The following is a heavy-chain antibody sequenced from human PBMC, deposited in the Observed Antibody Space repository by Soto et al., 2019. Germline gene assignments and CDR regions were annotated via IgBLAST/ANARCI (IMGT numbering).Heavy chain of an antibody. CDR2: INHSGST. V-gene: IGHV4-34*01. CDR3: ASVYYYYYYGMDV. CDR1: GGAFSGYY. J-gene: IGHJ6*02. Sequence: SETLSLTCAVYGGAFSGYYWSWIRQPPGKGLEWIGEINHSGSTNYNPSLKSRVTTSVDTSKNQFSLKLSSVTAADTAVYYCASVYYYYYYGMDVWGQGTTVTV.